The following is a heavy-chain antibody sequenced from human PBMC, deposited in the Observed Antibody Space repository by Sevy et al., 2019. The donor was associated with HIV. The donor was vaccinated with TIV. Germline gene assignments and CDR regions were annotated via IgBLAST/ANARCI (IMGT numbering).Heavy chain of an antibody. CDR3: AKDKYRATGRPFDY. D-gene: IGHD1-1*01. V-gene: IGHV3-23*01. J-gene: IGHJ4*02. Sequence: GESLKISCAASGFTFSSYAMSWVRQAPGKGLEWVSAISGSGGSTYYADSVKGRFTISRDNSKNTLYLQMNSLRAEDTAVYYCAKDKYRATGRPFDYWGQGTLVTVSS. CDR1: GFTFSSYA. CDR2: ISGSGGST.